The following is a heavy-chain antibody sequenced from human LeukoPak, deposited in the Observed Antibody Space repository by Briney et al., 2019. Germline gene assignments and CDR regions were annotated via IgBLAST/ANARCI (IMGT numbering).Heavy chain of an antibody. CDR3: ARGDTYCGGDCYSFDY. D-gene: IGHD2-21*02. V-gene: IGHV3-7*01. CDR2: IKRDGSEK. CDR1: GFTFSSYW. Sequence: GGSLRLSCAASGFTFSSYWMSWVRQAPGKGLEWVANIKRDGSEKYYVDSVKGRFTISRDNAKNSLYLQMNSLRAEDTAVYYCARGDTYCGGDCYSFDYWGQGTLVTVSS. J-gene: IGHJ4*02.